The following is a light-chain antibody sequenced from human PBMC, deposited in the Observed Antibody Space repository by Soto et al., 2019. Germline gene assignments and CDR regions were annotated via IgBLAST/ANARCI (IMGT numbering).Light chain of an antibody. CDR2: KAT. J-gene: IGKJ4*01. V-gene: IGKV1-5*03. CDR3: QQYNNWPPLT. CDR1: QSVRTW. Sequence: QLTQSPSTLSASVGDRVTITCRASQSVRTWLAWFQQKPGKAPKLLIYKATTLESGVPSRFSGSGSGTEFTLTISSLQSEDFAVYYCQQYNNWPPLTFGGGTKVDIK.